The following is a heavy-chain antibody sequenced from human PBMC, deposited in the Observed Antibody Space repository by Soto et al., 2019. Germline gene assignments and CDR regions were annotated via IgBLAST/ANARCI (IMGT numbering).Heavy chain of an antibody. Sequence: ASVKVSCKASGYTFTSYYMHWVRQAPGQGLEWMGIINPSGGSTSYAQKFQGRVTITRDTSTSTVYMELSSLRSEDTAVYYCAREAEGWAGDHYYYYGMDVWGQGTTVTVS. J-gene: IGHJ6*02. CDR2: INPSGGST. D-gene: IGHD7-27*01. CDR3: AREAEGWAGDHYYYYGMDV. CDR1: GYTFTSYY. V-gene: IGHV1-46*01.